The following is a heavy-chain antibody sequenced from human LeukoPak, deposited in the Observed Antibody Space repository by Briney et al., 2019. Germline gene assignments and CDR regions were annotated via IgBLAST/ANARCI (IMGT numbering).Heavy chain of an antibody. D-gene: IGHD3-10*01. V-gene: IGHV3-23*01. Sequence: GGSLRLSCEASGFSFSSYGMSWVRQAPGEGLEWVSGFSASDGSRYYADSVKGRFTISRDNSKNTLYLQMNSLRAEDTAVYYCARSFMVRGVIIDPNWFDPWGQGTLVTVSS. CDR1: GFSFSSYG. CDR3: ARSFMVRGVIIDPNWFDP. CDR2: FSASDGSR. J-gene: IGHJ5*02.